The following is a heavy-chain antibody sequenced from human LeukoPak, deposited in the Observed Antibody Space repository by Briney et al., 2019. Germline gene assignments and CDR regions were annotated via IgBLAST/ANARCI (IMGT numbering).Heavy chain of an antibody. CDR1: GFTFSSYA. D-gene: IGHD2-2*01. V-gene: IGHV3-64*01. CDR2: ISSNGGST. CDR3: ARDQTPYYAPGGPYDAFDI. J-gene: IGHJ3*02. Sequence: GGSLRLSCAASGFTFSSYAMHWVRQAPGKGLEYVSAISSNGGSTYYANSVKGRFTISRDNSKNTLYLQMGSLRAEDMAVYYCARDQTPYYAPGGPYDAFDIWGQGTVVTVSS.